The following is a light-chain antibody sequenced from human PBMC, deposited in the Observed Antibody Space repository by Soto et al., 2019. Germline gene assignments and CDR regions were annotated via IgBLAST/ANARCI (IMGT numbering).Light chain of an antibody. CDR3: QSYDSSLSGYV. J-gene: IGLJ1*01. CDR2: GNS. V-gene: IGLV1-40*01. CDR1: SSNIGAGYD. Sequence: QSVLTQPPSVSGAPGQRVTISCTGSSSNIGAGYDVHWYQQLPGTAXXXXXYGNSNRPSXVXXXXSXSXXXXXXXXXXXGLXAEDEADYYCQSYDSSLSGYVFGTGTKLTVL.